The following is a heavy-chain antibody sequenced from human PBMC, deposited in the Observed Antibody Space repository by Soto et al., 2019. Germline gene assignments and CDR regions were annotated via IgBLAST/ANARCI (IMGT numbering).Heavy chain of an antibody. D-gene: IGHD1-1*01. V-gene: IGHV3-23*01. CDR3: AKDREDHNSVWDAFDV. CDR2: IGGGDDDR. J-gene: IGHJ3*01. CDR1: GFTFRHFA. Sequence: EMQLLESGGGLVQPGGSLRLSCATSGFTFRHFAMSWVRQAPGKGLEWVSSIGGGDDDRFYSDSVKGRFTITRDNGNSIVYLQMHSLRAEDMAQYFCAKDREDHNSVWDAFDVWGQGTVVTVSS.